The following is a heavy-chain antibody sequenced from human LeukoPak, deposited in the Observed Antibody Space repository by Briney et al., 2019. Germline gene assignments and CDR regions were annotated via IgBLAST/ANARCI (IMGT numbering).Heavy chain of an antibody. D-gene: IGHD4-17*01. CDR2: ISRSSGYT. J-gene: IGHJ6*03. CDR1: GFTFSSYS. V-gene: IGHV3-21*01. CDR3: SRDIGTVISYYMYV. Sequence: GGSLRLSCAASGFTFSSYSMNWVRQAPGTGLEWVSPISRSSGYTYYADSVKGRFTISRDNAKNSLYLQMNSLRAEDTAVYYCSRDIGTVISYYMYVWGKGTTVTVSS.